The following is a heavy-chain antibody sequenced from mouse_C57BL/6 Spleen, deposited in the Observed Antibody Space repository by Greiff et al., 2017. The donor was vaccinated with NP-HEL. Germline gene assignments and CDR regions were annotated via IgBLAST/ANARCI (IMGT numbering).Heavy chain of an antibody. CDR1: GYTFTSYW. J-gene: IGHJ3*01. CDR3: ARRIRGEGWFAY. Sequence: QVQLKQPGAELVKPGASVKMSCKASGYTFTSYWITWVKQRPGQGLEWIGDIYPGSGSTNYNEKFKSKATLTVDTSSSTAYMQLSSLTSEDSAVYYCARRIRGEGWFAYWGQGTLVTVSA. V-gene: IGHV1-55*01. CDR2: IYPGSGST.